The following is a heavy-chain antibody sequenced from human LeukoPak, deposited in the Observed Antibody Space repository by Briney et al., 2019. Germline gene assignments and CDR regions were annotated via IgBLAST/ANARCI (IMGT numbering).Heavy chain of an antibody. V-gene: IGHV1-2*02. CDR3: AALGYCSGGSCPRRGAFDI. J-gene: IGHJ3*02. CDR2: LNPISGGT. CDR1: GYTFTAYY. Sequence: ASVKVSCKASGYTFTAYYMHWVRQAPGQGLEWMGWLNPISGGTNYAQQFQGRVTMTRDTSITTAYMELSSLRSDDTAVYYCAALGYCSGGSCPRRGAFDIWGQGTMVTVSS. D-gene: IGHD2-15*01.